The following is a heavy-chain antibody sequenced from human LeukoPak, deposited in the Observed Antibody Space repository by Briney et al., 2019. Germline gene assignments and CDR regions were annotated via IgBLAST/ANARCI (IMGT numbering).Heavy chain of an antibody. Sequence: GGSLRLSCAASGFTFSSYGMYWVRQAPGKGLEWVAVIWYDGSNKYYADSVKGRFTISRDNSKNTLYLQMNSLRAEDTAVYYCARDRAAAGTVLDYWGQGTLVTVSS. CDR2: IWYDGSNK. CDR1: GFTFSSYG. D-gene: IGHD6-13*01. CDR3: ARDRAAAGTVLDY. V-gene: IGHV3-33*01. J-gene: IGHJ4*02.